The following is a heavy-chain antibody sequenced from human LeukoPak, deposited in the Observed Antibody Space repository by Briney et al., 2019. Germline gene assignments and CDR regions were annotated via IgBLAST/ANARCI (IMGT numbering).Heavy chain of an antibody. Sequence: ASVKVSCKASGGTFISYAISWVRQAPGQGLEWMGGIIPIFGTANYDQKFQGRVTITTDESMSTAYLELSSLRSEDTAVYSCARASSSSFSWADYWGQGTLVTVSS. CDR1: GGTFISYA. D-gene: IGHD6-6*01. CDR2: IIPIFGTA. CDR3: ARASSSSFSWADY. J-gene: IGHJ4*02. V-gene: IGHV1-69*05.